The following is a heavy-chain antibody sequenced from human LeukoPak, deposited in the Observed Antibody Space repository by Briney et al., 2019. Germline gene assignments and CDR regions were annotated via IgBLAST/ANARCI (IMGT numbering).Heavy chain of an antibody. CDR3: ARGLPPSGYDYFNY. Sequence: SETLSLTCAVYGGSFSGYYWSWIRQPAGKGLEWIGEINHSGSTNYNPSLKSRVTISVDTSKNQFSLKLSSVTAADTAVYYCARGLPPSGYDYFNYWGQGTLVTVSS. V-gene: IGHV4-34*01. J-gene: IGHJ4*02. CDR2: INHSGST. CDR1: GGSFSGYY. D-gene: IGHD5-12*01.